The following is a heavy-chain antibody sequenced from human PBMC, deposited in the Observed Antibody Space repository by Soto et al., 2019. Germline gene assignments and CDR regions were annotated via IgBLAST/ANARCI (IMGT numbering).Heavy chain of an antibody. CDR2: MNPNSGNT. Sequence: QVQLVQSGAEVKKPGASVKVSCKASGYTFTSYDINWVRQATGQGLEWMGWMNPNSGNTGYAQKFQGRVTMTRSTAKSTPYIVLSSLISEYTSVYYCARENSSCGMDVWGQWTTVTVSS. J-gene: IGHJ6*02. CDR1: GYTFTSYD. CDR3: ARENSSCGMDV. V-gene: IGHV1-8*01.